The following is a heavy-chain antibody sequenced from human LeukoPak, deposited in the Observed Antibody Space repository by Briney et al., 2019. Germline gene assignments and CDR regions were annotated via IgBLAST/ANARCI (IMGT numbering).Heavy chain of an antibody. Sequence: ASVKVSCKASGYTFTGYYMHWVRQAPGQGLEWMGWINPNSGGTNYAQKFQGWVTMTRDTSISTAYMELSRLRSDDTAVYYCARENSSGWSGYFDYWDQGTLVTVSS. CDR3: ARENSSGWSGYFDY. CDR2: INPNSGGT. CDR1: GYTFTGYY. D-gene: IGHD6-19*01. J-gene: IGHJ4*02. V-gene: IGHV1-2*04.